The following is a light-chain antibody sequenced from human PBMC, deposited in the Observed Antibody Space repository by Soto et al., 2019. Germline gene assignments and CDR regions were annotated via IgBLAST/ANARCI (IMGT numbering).Light chain of an antibody. V-gene: IGKV1-39*01. J-gene: IGKJ4*01. CDR1: QSISSY. Sequence: DIQMTQSPSSLSASVGDRVTIPWRASQSISSYLNWYQQKPGKAPKLLIYAASSLQSGVPSRFSGSGSGTDFTLTISSLQPEDFATYYCQQSYSTPLTFGGGTKVDIK. CDR2: AAS. CDR3: QQSYSTPLT.